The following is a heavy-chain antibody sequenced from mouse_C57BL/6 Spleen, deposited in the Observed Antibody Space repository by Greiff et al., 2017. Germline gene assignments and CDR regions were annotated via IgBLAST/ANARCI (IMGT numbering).Heavy chain of an antibody. J-gene: IGHJ2*01. CDR1: GYAFSSSW. D-gene: IGHD1-1*01. CDR2: IYPGDGDT. Sequence: QVQLKESGPELVKPGASVKISCKASGYAFSSSWMNWVKQRPGKGLEWIGRIYPGDGDTNYNGKFKGKATLTADKSSSTAYMQLSSLTSEDSAVYFCARDWNYGSSYYFDYWGQGTTLTVSS. V-gene: IGHV1-82*01. CDR3: ARDWNYGSSYYFDY.